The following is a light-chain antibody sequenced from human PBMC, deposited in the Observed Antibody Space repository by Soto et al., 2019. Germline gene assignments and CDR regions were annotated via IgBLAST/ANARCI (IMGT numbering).Light chain of an antibody. CDR1: SSDVGSYNL. CDR3: CSYAGSSTWV. V-gene: IGLV2-23*01. Sequence: QSALTQPASVSGSPGQSITISCTGTSSDVGSYNLVSWYQQHPGKAPKLMIYEGSKRPSGVSNRFSGSKSGNTASLTISGLQAEDAADYYGCSYAGSSTWVFGGGTKLTVL. CDR2: EGS. J-gene: IGLJ3*02.